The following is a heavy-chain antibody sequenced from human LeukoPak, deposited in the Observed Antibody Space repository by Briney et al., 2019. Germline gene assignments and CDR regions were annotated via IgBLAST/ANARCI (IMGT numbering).Heavy chain of an antibody. CDR1: GFTFDDYA. CDR3: ASDYDILTGYYLDY. V-gene: IGHV3-9*01. CDR2: ISGNSGSI. J-gene: IGHJ4*02. Sequence: QSGRSLRLSCAASGFTFDDYAMHWVRHAPGKGLEWVSGISGNSGSIGYADSVKGRFTISRDNAKNSLYLQMNSLRAEDTAVYYCASDYDILTGYYLDYWGQGTLVTVSS. D-gene: IGHD3-9*01.